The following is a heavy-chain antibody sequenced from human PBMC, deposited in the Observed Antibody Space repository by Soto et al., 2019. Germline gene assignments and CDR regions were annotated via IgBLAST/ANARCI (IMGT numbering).Heavy chain of an antibody. J-gene: IGHJ5*02. D-gene: IGHD6-13*01. CDR3: ARKAAAGRWFDP. CDR1: GGSISSYY. V-gene: IGHV4-59*08. CDR2: IYYSGST. Sequence: PSETLSLTCTVSGGSISSYYWSWIRQPPGKGLEWIGYIYYSGSTNYNPSLKSRVTISVDTSKNQFSLKLSSVTAADTAVYYCARKAAAGRWFDPWGQGTLVTVSS.